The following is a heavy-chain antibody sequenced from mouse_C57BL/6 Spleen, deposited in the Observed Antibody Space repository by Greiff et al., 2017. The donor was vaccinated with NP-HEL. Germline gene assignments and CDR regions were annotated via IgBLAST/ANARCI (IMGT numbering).Heavy chain of an antibody. CDR2: IRNKANGYTT. Sequence: EVQVVESGGGLVQPGGSLSLSCAASGFTFTDYYMSWVRQPPGKALEWLGFIRNKANGYTTEYSASVKGRFTISRDNSQSILYLQMNALRAEDSATYYCARYTGAGGFAYWGQGTLVTVSA. CDR3: ARYTGAGGFAY. J-gene: IGHJ3*01. V-gene: IGHV7-3*01. CDR1: GFTFTDYY. D-gene: IGHD3-1*01.